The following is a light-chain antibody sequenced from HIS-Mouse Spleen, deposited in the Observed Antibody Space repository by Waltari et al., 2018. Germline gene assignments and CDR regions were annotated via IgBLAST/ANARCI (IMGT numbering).Light chain of an antibody. J-gene: IGKJ1*01. V-gene: IGKV4-1*01. Sequence: DIVMTQSPDSLAVSLGEWATINCKYSQSVLYSSNNKNYLAWYQQKPGQPPKLLIYWASTRESGVPDRFSGSGSGTDFTLTISSLQAEDVAVYYCQQYYSTPTFGQGTKVEIK. CDR1: QSVLYSSNNKNY. CDR2: WAS. CDR3: QQYYSTPT.